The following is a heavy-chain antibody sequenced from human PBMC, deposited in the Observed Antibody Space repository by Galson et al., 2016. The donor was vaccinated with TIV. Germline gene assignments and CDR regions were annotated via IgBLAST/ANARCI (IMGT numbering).Heavy chain of an antibody. Sequence: SLRLSCAASGFTFSSYAMNWVRQAPGKGLEWISFISISGGAIYYAHSVQGRFTISRDNAKNSLYLQMNSLRGDDTAVYYCVTATTTPHDYWGQGTLVTVSS. V-gene: IGHV3-48*01. CDR1: GFTFSSYA. CDR3: VTATTTPHDY. CDR2: ISISGGAI. D-gene: IGHD1-1*01. J-gene: IGHJ4*02.